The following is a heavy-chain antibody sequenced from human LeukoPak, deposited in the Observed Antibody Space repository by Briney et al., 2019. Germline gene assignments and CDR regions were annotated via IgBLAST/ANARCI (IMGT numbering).Heavy chain of an antibody. Sequence: GGSLRLSCAASGFTFSSYAMHWVRQAPGKGLEWVAVISYDGSNKYYADSVKGRFTISRDNSKNTLYLQMNSLRAEDTAVYYCAKDRTYYYGSGSYRGYYYDSSGYEETWGQGTLVTVSS. J-gene: IGHJ5*02. CDR3: AKDRTYYYGSGSYRGYYYDSSGYEET. V-gene: IGHV3-30*04. D-gene: IGHD3-10*01. CDR1: GFTFSSYA. CDR2: ISYDGSNK.